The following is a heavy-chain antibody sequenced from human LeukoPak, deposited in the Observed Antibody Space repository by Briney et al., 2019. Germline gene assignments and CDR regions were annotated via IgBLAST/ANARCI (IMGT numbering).Heavy chain of an antibody. V-gene: IGHV3-30*03. CDR2: ISYDGSNK. Sequence: GRSLRLSCAASGFTFSRYGMHWVRQAPGKGLEWVAVISYDGSNKHYADSVKGRFTISRDNAKNSLYLQTNSLRAEDTAVYYCARDDLRNSGIRPFETYGMDVWGKGTTVTVSS. J-gene: IGHJ6*04. CDR1: GFTFSRYG. CDR3: ARDDLRNSGIRPFETYGMDV. D-gene: IGHD1-26*01.